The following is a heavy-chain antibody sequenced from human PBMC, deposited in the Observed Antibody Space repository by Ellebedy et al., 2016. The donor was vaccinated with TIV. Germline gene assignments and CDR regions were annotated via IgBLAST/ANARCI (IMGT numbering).Heavy chain of an antibody. Sequence: GESLKISCAASEFTFSDYHMSWIRQAPGKGLEWVSYISSSSSSTNYADSVKGRFTISRHNSKNTLYLQMNSLRPEDTAVYYCAFYDSGDYYFDYWGQGTLVTVSS. CDR2: ISSSSSST. J-gene: IGHJ4*02. D-gene: IGHD3-22*01. CDR3: AFYDSGDYYFDY. V-gene: IGHV3-11*03. CDR1: EFTFSDYH.